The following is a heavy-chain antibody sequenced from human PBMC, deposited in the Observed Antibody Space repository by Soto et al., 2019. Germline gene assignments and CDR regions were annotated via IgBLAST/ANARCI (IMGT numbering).Heavy chain of an antibody. J-gene: IGHJ3*02. CDR1: GFTVSSDY. CDR3: ARDVGRNAFDI. D-gene: IGHD3-10*01. CDR2: IYSGGSGGST. Sequence: EVQLVESGGGLIQPGGSLRLSCAASGFTVSSDYMSWVRQAPGKGLEWVSVIYSGGSGGSTYYADSVRGRFTISRDNSKNTVCLQMNSLRGEDTAMYYCARDVGRNAFDIWGQGTMVTVSS. V-gene: IGHV3-53*01.